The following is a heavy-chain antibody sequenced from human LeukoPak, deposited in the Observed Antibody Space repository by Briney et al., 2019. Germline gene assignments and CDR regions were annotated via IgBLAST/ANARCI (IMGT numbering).Heavy chain of an antibody. CDR2: ISYDGSNK. V-gene: IGHV3-30*18. D-gene: IGHD3-10*01. Sequence: GGSLRLSCAASGFIFSNYGMNWVRQTPDKGLEWVAVISYDGSNKYYADSVKGRFTISRDNSKNTLYLQMNSLRAEDTAVYYCAKAMANFDYWGQGTLVTVSS. CDR1: GFIFSNYG. J-gene: IGHJ4*02. CDR3: AKAMANFDY.